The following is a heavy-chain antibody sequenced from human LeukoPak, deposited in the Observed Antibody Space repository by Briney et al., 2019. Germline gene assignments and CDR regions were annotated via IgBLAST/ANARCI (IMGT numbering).Heavy chain of an antibody. V-gene: IGHV1-18*01. CDR1: GYTFTSYG. Sequence: ASVKVSCKAFGYTFTSYGISWVRQAPGQGLEWMGWISAYNGNTNYAQKLQGRVTMTTDTSTSTAYMELRSLRSDDTAVYYCARESNARGWFGELLSYFDYWGQGTLVTVSS. J-gene: IGHJ4*02. D-gene: IGHD3-10*01. CDR3: ARESNARGWFGELLSYFDY. CDR2: ISAYNGNT.